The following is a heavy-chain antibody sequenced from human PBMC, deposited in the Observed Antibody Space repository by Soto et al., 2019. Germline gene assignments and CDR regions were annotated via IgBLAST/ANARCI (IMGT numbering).Heavy chain of an antibody. D-gene: IGHD4-4*01. CDR2: IDSGGGST. V-gene: IGHV3-23*01. J-gene: IGHJ5*02. Sequence: EVQLLVSGGGSVQPGGSLRLSCAASGFSFSNYAMSWVRQAPGTGLEWVSAIDSGGGSTYYAASVKGRFSISRDNSMNTLYLQMNNLRAEDTAIYYCTKEHSNYPDNWFDPWGQGTLVTVSS. CDR1: GFSFSNYA. CDR3: TKEHSNYPDNWFDP.